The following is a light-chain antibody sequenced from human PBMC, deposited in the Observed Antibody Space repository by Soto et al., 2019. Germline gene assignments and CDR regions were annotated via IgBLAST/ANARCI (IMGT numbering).Light chain of an antibody. CDR3: QTWGTGNPWV. J-gene: IGLJ3*02. Sequence: QLVLTQSPSASASLGASVKLTCTLSSGHSSYAIAWHQQQPEKGPRYLMKLNSDGSHSKGDGIPDRFSGSSSGAERYLTISSLPSEDEADYYRQTWGTGNPWVFGGGTKLTVL. V-gene: IGLV4-69*01. CDR1: SGHSSYA. CDR2: LNSDGSH.